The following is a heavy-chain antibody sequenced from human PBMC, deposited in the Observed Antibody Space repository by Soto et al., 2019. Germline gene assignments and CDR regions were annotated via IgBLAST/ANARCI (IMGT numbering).Heavy chain of an antibody. D-gene: IGHD3-10*01. Sequence: GGCLRLSCAAAGFTFSSYGMHWVRQAPGKGLEWVAVIWYDGSNKYYADSVKGRFTISRDNSKNTLYLQMNSLRAEDTAVYYCARDNYDYGMDVWGQGTTVTVSS. CDR2: IWYDGSNK. CDR3: ARDNYDYGMDV. CDR1: GFTFSSYG. V-gene: IGHV3-33*01. J-gene: IGHJ6*02.